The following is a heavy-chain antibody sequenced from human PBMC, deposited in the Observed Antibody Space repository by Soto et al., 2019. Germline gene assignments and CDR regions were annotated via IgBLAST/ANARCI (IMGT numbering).Heavy chain of an antibody. CDR3: ARVLKYSSSAGPNWFDP. D-gene: IGHD6-6*01. J-gene: IGHJ5*02. V-gene: IGHV4-34*01. Sequence: ETLSLTCAFYGGSFSGYYWSWIRQPPGKGLEWIGEINHSGSTNYNPSLKSRVTISVDTSKNQFSLKLSSVTAADTAVYHCARVLKYSSSAGPNWFDPWGQGTLVTVSS. CDR1: GGSFSGYY. CDR2: INHSGST.